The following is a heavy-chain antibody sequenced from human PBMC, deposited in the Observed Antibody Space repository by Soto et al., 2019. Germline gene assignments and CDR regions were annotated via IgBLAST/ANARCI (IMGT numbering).Heavy chain of an antibody. CDR2: ISYDGSNK. V-gene: IGHV3-30-3*01. D-gene: IGHD2-15*01. Sequence: GGSLRLSCATSGFTFKSYTLHWVRQTPGRGLQWVAVISYDGSNKYYADSVRGRFTISRDNSNSTLYLQMNSLRADDSAVYYCVGVSLGYCSGGSCYVMDVWGQGTTVTV. CDR3: VGVSLGYCSGGSCYVMDV. CDR1: GFTFKSYT. J-gene: IGHJ6*02.